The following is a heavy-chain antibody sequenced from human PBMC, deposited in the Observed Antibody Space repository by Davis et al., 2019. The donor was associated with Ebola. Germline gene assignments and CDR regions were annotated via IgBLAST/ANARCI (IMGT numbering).Heavy chain of an antibody. J-gene: IGHJ4*02. CDR3: ASARHSSTWFLGDFDY. Sequence: PGGSLRLSCAASGFTFSSYSMNWVRQAPGKGLEWVSYISSSSSTIYYADSVKGRFTISRDNAKNTLYLQMSSPRAEDTAVYYCASARHSSTWFLGDFDYWGQGTLVTVSS. CDR2: ISSSSSTI. V-gene: IGHV3-48*04. D-gene: IGHD6-13*01. CDR1: GFTFSSYS.